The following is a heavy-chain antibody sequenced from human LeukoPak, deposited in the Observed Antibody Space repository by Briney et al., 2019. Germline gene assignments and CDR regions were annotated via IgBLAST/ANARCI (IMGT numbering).Heavy chain of an antibody. CDR1: GGSISSYY. CDR3: ARDKKWIQLWSHYWYFDL. J-gene: IGHJ2*01. Sequence: SETLSLTCTVSGGSISSYYWSWIRQPPGKGLEWIGEINHSGSTNYNPSLKSRVTISVDTSKNQFSLKLSSVTAADTAVYYCARDKKWIQLWSHYWYFDLWGRGTLVTVSS. D-gene: IGHD5-18*01. V-gene: IGHV4-34*01. CDR2: INHSGST.